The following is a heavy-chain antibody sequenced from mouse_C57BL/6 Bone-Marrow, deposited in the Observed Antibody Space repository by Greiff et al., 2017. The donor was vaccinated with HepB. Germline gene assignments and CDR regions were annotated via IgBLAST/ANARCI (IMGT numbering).Heavy chain of an antibody. CDR1: GFTFSDYG. D-gene: IGHD6-5*01. CDR3: ARHPYDYDGMDY. V-gene: IGHV5-15*01. CDR2: ISNLAYSI. Sequence: EVQVVESGGGLVQPGGSLKLSCAASGFTFSDYGMAWVRQAPRKGPEWVAFISNLAYSIYYADTVTGRFTISRGNAKNTLYLEMSSLRSEDTAMYYCARHPYDYDGMDYWGQGTSVTVSS. J-gene: IGHJ4*01.